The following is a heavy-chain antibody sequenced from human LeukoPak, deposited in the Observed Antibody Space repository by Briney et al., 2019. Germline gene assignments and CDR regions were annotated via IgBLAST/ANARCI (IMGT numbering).Heavy chain of an antibody. CDR2: IDSSSGYM. Sequence: GGSLRLSCAASGFTFSTYSMNWARQAPGKGLEWVSSIDSSSGYMFYAGSVKGRFIISRDNAKNSLYLQMNSLRAEDTAVYYCLRGDRRDYWGQGTLVTVSS. J-gene: IGHJ4*02. V-gene: IGHV3-21*06. CDR3: LRGDRRDY. CDR1: GFTFSTYS.